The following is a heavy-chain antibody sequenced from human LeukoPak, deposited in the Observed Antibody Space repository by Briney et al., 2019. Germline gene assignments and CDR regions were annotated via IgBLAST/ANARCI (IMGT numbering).Heavy chain of an antibody. D-gene: IGHD1-14*01. J-gene: IGHJ4*02. Sequence: GSLRLSCAAPGFTVITNDMTCVRPAPGKGLGWVSVLYSEGNTKYADPVQGRFHISRDNSKNTLYLEMNSLSPDDTAVYYCARGVEPLAANTLAYWGQGTLVTVSS. CDR3: ARGVEPLAANTLAY. CDR1: GFTVITND. CDR2: LYSEGNT. V-gene: IGHV3-53*01.